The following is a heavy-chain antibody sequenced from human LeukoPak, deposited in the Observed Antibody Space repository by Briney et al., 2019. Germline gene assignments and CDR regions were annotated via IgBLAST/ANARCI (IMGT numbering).Heavy chain of an antibody. CDR1: GFTVSSNY. D-gene: IGHD3-16*02. Sequence: GGSLRLSCAASGFTVSSNYMSWVRQAPGKGLEWVSVIYSGGSTYYADSVKGRFTISRVNSKNTLYLQMNSLRAEDTAVYYCAKCGERDYVWGSYRYSERYYFDYWGQGTLVTVSS. CDR3: AKCGERDYVWGSYRYSERYYFDY. CDR2: IYSGGST. J-gene: IGHJ4*02. V-gene: IGHV3-53*01.